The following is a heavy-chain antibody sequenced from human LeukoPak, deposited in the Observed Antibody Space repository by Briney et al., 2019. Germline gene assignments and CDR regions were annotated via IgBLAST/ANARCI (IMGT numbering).Heavy chain of an antibody. D-gene: IGHD2-15*01. J-gene: IGHJ4*02. CDR1: GFTFSSYS. CDR3: ARDPGRGLLESEGFDY. CDR2: ISSSSSII. V-gene: IGHV3-48*01. Sequence: GGSLRLSCAASGFTFSSYSMNWVRQAPGKGLGWVSYISSSSSIIYYADSVKGRFTISRDNAKNSLYLQMNSLRPEDTAVYYCARDPGRGLLESEGFDYWGQGTLVTVSS.